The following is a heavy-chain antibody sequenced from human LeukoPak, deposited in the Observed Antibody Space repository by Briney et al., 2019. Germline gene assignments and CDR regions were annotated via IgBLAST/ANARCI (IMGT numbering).Heavy chain of an antibody. V-gene: IGHV4-34*01. J-gene: IGHJ3*02. CDR1: GGSFSGYY. CDR2: INHSGST. Sequence: SETLSLTCAVYGGSFSGYYWSWIRQPPGKGLEWIGEINHSGSTNYNPSLKSRVTISVDTSKNQFSLKLSSVTAADTAVYFYARGPYSYDSSGAFDIWGQGTMVTVSS. D-gene: IGHD3-22*01. CDR3: ARGPYSYDSSGAFDI.